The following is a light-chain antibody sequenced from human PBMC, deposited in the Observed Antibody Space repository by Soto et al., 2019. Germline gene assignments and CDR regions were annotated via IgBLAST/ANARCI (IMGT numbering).Light chain of an antibody. CDR2: GAS. J-gene: IGKJ1*01. CDR3: HQYDTSPWT. Sequence: EIVLTQSPGTLSLSPGERATLSCRASQTVSSTFLAWYQQKPGQAPRLLISGASSRATGIPDRFSGSGSGTDFTVTISRLEPEDSAVYYCHQYDTSPWTFGQGTKVEIK. CDR1: QTVSSTF. V-gene: IGKV3-20*01.